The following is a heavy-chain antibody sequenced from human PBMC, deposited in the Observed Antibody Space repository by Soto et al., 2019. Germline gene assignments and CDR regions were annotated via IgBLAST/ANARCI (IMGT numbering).Heavy chain of an antibody. CDR2: VYCNDDK. CDR3: AYFRGRSGSSNARPFNY. CDR1: GFSLSTRGVG. D-gene: IGHD2-15*01. Sequence: QITLKEPGPTLVKPTQTLTLTGTFSGFSLSTRGVGVGWSRQPPGKALEWLALVYCNDDKRYSPSLNIRLTITKDTSKNKVVHTMTIMDTVHTAKYYCAYFRGRSGSSNARPFNYWGQGTLVTVSS. V-gene: IGHV2-5*01. J-gene: IGHJ4*02.